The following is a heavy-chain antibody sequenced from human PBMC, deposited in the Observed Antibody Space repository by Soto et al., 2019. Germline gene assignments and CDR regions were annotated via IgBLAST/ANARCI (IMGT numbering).Heavy chain of an antibody. V-gene: IGHV4-39*01. J-gene: IGHJ4*02. CDR2: IYYSGST. D-gene: IGHD6-19*01. CDR1: GASISTSIYY. CDR3: ARRFEYNTGWYYFDY. Sequence: QLQLQESGPGLVKPSETLSLTCTVSGASISTSIYYWGWIRQPPGKGLEWIGTIYYSGSTYYNPSLKSRVTISVDTSKNQFSLKLRSVTAADTAIYYCARRFEYNTGWYYFDYWGQGTLVTVSS.